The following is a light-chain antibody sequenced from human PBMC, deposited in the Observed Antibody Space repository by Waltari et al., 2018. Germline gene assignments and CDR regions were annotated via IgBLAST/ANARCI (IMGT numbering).Light chain of an antibody. V-gene: IGKV1-39*01. J-gene: IGKJ5*01. CDR3: QHSYGAPPT. CDR1: QSIRTY. Sequence: DIQMTQSPASLSASVGERVTITCRPSQSIRTYVNWYQQKPGNAPTLLIYSASTLKSGVPSRFSFSGSGSDFTLTISSLQHEDFATYVCQHSYGAPPTFGQGTRLEI. CDR2: SAS.